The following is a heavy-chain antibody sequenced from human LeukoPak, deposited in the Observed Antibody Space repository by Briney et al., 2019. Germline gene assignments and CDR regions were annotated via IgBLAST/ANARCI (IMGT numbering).Heavy chain of an antibody. Sequence: PSETLSLTCTFSGGSISYSGYYWGWIRQPPGKGLEWIGSIDYSGSTYYNPSLKSRVTISVDTSKNQFSLKLSSVTAADTAVYYCARQEDYFDTTGYPEGGFDYWGQGTLVTVSS. J-gene: IGHJ4*02. D-gene: IGHD3-22*01. CDR1: GGSISYSGYY. CDR2: IDYSGST. CDR3: ARQEDYFDTTGYPEGGFDY. V-gene: IGHV4-39*01.